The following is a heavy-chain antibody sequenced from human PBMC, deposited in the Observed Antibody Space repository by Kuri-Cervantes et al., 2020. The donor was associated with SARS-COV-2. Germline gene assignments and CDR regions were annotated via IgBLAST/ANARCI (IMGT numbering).Heavy chain of an antibody. V-gene: IGHV4-59*01. CDR2: IYYSGST. CDR3: VRPRYSSSWYTDY. Sequence: GSLRLSCTVSGGSISSYYWSWIRQPPGKGLEWIGYIYYSGSTNYNLSLKSRVTISVDTSKNQFSLKLSSVTAAGTAVYYCVRPRYSSSWYTDYWGQGTLVTVSS. CDR1: GGSISSYY. D-gene: IGHD6-13*01. J-gene: IGHJ4*02.